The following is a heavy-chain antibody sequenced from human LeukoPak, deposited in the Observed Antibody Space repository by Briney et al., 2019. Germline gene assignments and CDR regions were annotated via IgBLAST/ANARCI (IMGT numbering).Heavy chain of an antibody. CDR2: IYYSGST. J-gene: IGHJ4*02. CDR1: GGSFSSGSYY. V-gene: IGHV4-61*01. CDR3: AREGSGSSGYYF. D-gene: IGHD3-22*01. Sequence: SSETLSLTCTVSGGSFSSGSYYWSWIRQPPGKGLEWIGYIYYSGSTNYNPSLKSRVTISVDTSKNQSSLKLSSVTAADTAVYYCAREGSGSSGYYFWGQGTLVTVSS.